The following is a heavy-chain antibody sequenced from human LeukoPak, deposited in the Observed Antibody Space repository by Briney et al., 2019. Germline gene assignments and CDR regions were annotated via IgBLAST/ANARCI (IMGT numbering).Heavy chain of an antibody. D-gene: IGHD6-19*01. CDR3: AISYGRVAGTDFDY. Sequence: ASVRVSCKASGYTFTGYYMRWVRQAPGQGLEWMGWMNPSSGERKYVQSFQGSVTLTRDTSITTAYMELSSLTSDDTAVYYCAISYGRVAGTDFDYWGQGTLVSVAS. CDR2: MNPSSGER. CDR1: GYTFTGYY. J-gene: IGHJ4*02. V-gene: IGHV1-2*02.